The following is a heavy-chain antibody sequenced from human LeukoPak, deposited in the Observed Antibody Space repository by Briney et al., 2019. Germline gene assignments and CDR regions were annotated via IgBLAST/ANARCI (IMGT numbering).Heavy chain of an antibody. CDR3: ARVPGPLRFLEWLLLDY. CDR2: ITPTGGST. Sequence: GASVKVSCKASGDTFTNYYMHWVRQAPGQGLEWMGIITPTGGSTSYAQKFQGRVTMTRDMSTSTVYMELSSLRSQDTAVYYCARVPGPLRFLEWLLLDYWGQGTLVTVSS. D-gene: IGHD3-3*01. V-gene: IGHV1-46*01. CDR1: GDTFTNYY. J-gene: IGHJ4*02.